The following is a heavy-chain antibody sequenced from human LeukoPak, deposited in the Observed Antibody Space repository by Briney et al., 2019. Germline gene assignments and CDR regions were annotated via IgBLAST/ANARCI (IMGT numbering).Heavy chain of an antibody. CDR1: GFSVSISY. V-gene: IGHV3-53*01. CDR3: ARAPLYYFDY. Sequence: GGSLRLSCAASGFSVSISYMSWVRQAPGTGLEWVSIFYSGGGTYYADSVKGRFTISRDTSKSTVYLQMNSLRAEDTAVYYCARAPLYYFDYWGQGTLVTVSS. J-gene: IGHJ4*02. CDR2: FYSGGGT.